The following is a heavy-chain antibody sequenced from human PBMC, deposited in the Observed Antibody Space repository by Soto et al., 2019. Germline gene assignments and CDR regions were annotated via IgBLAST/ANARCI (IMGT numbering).Heavy chain of an antibody. CDR3: VRIGVSSGHESPDFDS. V-gene: IGHV1-18*01. CDR1: GYTFNFYG. Sequence: QVQLVQSGAEVKKPGASVKVSCKASGYTFNFYGITWVRQAPGQGLEWMGWISGFNGNTNYAADLQGRVTMTTDTSTSTAYMELRGQRSDDTAVYYCVRIGVSSGHESPDFDSWGQGTLVTVSS. D-gene: IGHD3-16*01. J-gene: IGHJ4*02. CDR2: ISGFNGNT.